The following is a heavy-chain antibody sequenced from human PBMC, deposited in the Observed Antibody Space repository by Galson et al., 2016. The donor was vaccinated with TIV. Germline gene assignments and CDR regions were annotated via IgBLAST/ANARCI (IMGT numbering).Heavy chain of an antibody. CDR1: GVTFSYFA. J-gene: IGHJ5*02. V-gene: IGHV1-69*13. Sequence: SVKVSCKASGVTFSYFAFSWVRQAPGQGLEWMGGIVPMFGTTNYAQKFQGRVTISADESTTTAYLELSSLRSEDTAVYYCAGGRGIYDSSGYFLFDHWGQGILVTVSS. CDR2: IVPMFGTT. D-gene: IGHD3-22*01. CDR3: AGGRGIYDSSGYFLFDH.